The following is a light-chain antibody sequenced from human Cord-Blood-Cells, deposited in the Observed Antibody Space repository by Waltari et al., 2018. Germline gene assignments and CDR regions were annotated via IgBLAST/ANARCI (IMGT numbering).Light chain of an antibody. CDR1: KLGDKY. V-gene: IGLV3-1*01. CDR2: QDS. CDR3: QAWDSSTVV. J-gene: IGLJ2*01. Sequence: SYELTQPPSVSVSPGQTASITCSGDKLGDKYACWYQQKPGQSPVLVIYQDSKRPSGIPGGFSVSNSGNTATLTISGTQAMDEADYYCQAWDSSTVVFGGGTKLTVL.